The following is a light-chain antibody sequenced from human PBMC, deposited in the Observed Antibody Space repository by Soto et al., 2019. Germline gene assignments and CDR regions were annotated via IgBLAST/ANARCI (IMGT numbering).Light chain of an antibody. CDR3: QQSYITLYS. CDR2: GAF. Sequence: DIQMTQSPSTLSASVGARVTITCRASQIINNRLSWYQQKPGKAPNILISGAFNLQSGVTSRFGGGGSGTAFTLTSSTLQPAVFATHYWQQSYITLYSSGQRT. CDR1: QIINNR. V-gene: IGKV1-39*01. J-gene: IGKJ2*01.